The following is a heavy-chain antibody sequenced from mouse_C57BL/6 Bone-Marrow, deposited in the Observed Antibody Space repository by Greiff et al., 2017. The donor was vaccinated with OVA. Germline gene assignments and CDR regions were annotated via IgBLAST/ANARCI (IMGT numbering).Heavy chain of an antibody. V-gene: IGHV1-11*01. CDR3: GRRGIYYEYGEVYYFDY. CDR1: GYTFTDHI. Sequence: LMESGAELASPGASVTLSCKASGYTFTDHIMNWVKKRPGQGLEWIGRIYPVSGETNYNQKFMGKATFSVDRSSSTVYMVWNRLKSEDPAVYYCGRRGIYYEYGEVYYFDYWGQGTTLTVSS. J-gene: IGHJ2*01. CDR2: IYPVSGET. D-gene: IGHD2-4*01.